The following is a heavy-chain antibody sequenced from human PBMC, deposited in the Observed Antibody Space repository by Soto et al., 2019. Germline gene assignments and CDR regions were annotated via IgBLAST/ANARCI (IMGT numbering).Heavy chain of an antibody. D-gene: IGHD5-12*01. CDR2: ISGSGGST. V-gene: IGHV3-23*01. Sequence: GGSLRLSCAASGFTFSSYAMSWVRQAPGKGLEWVSAISGSGGSTYYADSVKGRFTISRDNSKNTLYLQMNSLRAEDTAVYYWAKSRYSGYDSFDYWGQGTLVTVSS. CDR1: GFTFSSYA. CDR3: AKSRYSGYDSFDY. J-gene: IGHJ4*02.